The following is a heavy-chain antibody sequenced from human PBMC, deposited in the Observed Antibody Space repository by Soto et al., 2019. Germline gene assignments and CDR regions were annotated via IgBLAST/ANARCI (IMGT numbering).Heavy chain of an antibody. V-gene: IGHV3-13*01. CDR2: IGTLHDT. J-gene: IGHJ5*02. CDR1: GFTFSAYD. Sequence: EVQLVESGGGLVQPGGSLRLSCAASGFTFSAYDMHWVRQPTGKGLEWVSAIGTLHDTYYPDSVKGRFTISRENAKNSLYLQMTSLPTGDTAVYYCARRGSYWHGGGGWFDPWGQGTLVTVSS. CDR3: ARRGSYWHGGGGWFDP. D-gene: IGHD2-8*02.